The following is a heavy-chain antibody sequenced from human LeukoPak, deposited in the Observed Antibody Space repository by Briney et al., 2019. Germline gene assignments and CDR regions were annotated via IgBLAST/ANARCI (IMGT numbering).Heavy chain of an antibody. V-gene: IGHV4-39*07. CDR3: ARDTYSSGWYEN. J-gene: IGHJ4*02. CDR2: IYHSGST. Sequence: SETLPLTCTVSGGSISSSSYYWGWIRQPPGKGLEWIGSIYHSGSTYYNPSLKSRVTISVDTSKNQFSLKLSSVTAADTAVYYCARDTYSSGWYENWGQGTLVTVSS. D-gene: IGHD6-19*01. CDR1: GGSISSSSYY.